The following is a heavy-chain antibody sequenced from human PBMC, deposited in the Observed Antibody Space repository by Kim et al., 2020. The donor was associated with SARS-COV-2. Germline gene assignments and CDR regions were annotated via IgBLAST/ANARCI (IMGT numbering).Heavy chain of an antibody. D-gene: IGHD4-17*01. CDR3: AKEFGVTTAFDY. Sequence: GTRKGRFTISRYNSKNTLYLQMNSLRAEDTAVYYCAKEFGVTTAFDYWGQGTLVTVSS. V-gene: IGHV3-23*03. J-gene: IGHJ4*02.